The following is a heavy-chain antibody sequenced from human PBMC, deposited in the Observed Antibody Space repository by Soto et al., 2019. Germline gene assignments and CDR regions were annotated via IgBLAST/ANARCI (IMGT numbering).Heavy chain of an antibody. CDR3: ARYNEASSSSSRGNYYYGMDV. V-gene: IGHV1-69*13. J-gene: IGHJ6*02. Sequence: SVKVSCKASGGTFSSYAISWVRQAPGQGLEWMGGIIPIFGTANYAQKFQGRVTITADESTSTAYMELSSLRSEDTAVYYCARYNEASSSSSRGNYYYGMDVWGQGTTVTVSS. CDR1: GGTFSSYA. CDR2: IIPIFGTA. D-gene: IGHD6-6*01.